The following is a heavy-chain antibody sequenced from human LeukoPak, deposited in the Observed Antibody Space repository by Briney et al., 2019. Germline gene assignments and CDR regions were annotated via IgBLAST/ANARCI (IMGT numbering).Heavy chain of an antibody. CDR1: GGSFSGYY. D-gene: IGHD3-9*01. CDR2: INHSGST. V-gene: IGHV4-34*01. J-gene: IGHJ4*02. Sequence: SETLSLTCAVYGGSFSGYYWSWIRQPPGKGLEWIGEINHSGSTNYSPSLKSRVTISVDTSKNQFSLKLSSVTAADTAVYYCARREGYDILTGYYADYWGQGTLVTVSS. CDR3: ARREGYDILTGYYADY.